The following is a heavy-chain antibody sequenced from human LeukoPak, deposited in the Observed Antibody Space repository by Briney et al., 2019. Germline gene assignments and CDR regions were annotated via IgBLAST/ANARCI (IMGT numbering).Heavy chain of an antibody. CDR2: ISGSGGST. CDR1: GFTFSSYA. D-gene: IGHD1-7*01. V-gene: IGHV3-23*01. J-gene: IGHJ6*03. CDR3: AKDARYNWNYAMSFYYYYYYMDV. Sequence: GGSLRLSCAASGFTFSSYAMSWVRQAPGEGLEWVSAISGSGGSTYYADSVKGRFTISRDNSKNTLYLQMNSLRAEDTAVYYCAKDARYNWNYAMSFYYYYYYMDVWGKGTTVTVSS.